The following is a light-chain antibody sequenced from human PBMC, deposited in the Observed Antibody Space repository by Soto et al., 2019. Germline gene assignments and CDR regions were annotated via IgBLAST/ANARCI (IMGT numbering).Light chain of an antibody. V-gene: IGLV2-14*01. CDR3: SSYTSSSTLDVV. Sequence: QSVLTQPASVSGSPGQSITISCTGTSSDVGGYNYVSWYQQHPGKAPKLMIYDVSNRPSGVSNRFSGSKSGNTASLTISGLQAEDEAYYYCSSYTSSSTLDVVFGGGTTLTVL. J-gene: IGLJ2*01. CDR1: SSDVGGYNY. CDR2: DVS.